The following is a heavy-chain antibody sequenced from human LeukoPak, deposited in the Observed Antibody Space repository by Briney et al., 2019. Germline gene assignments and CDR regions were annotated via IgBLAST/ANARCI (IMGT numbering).Heavy chain of an antibody. CDR1: GDSVTSTY. J-gene: IGHJ4*01. D-gene: IGHD2-8*02. CDR3: ARESAGSLHDSTAAFHY. CDR2: GHHSESS. V-gene: IGHV4-59*02. Sequence: PSETLSLTCSVSGDSVTSTYWSWIRQPPGKGLEWIAYGHHSESSNYNPSFRSRVTIPVDTSRNQFSLRLASVTAADTAVYYCARESAGSLHDSTAAFHYWGHGILVIVSS.